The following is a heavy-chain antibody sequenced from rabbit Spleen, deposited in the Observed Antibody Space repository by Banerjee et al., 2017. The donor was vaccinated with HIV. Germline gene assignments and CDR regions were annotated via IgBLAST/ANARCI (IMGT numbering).Heavy chain of an antibody. Sequence: QSLEESGGGLVQPGGSLKLSCKASGFGFSSYYMNWVRQAPGKGLEWIGYIDPVFGSTYLRDWVNGRFTISSHNAQNTLYLQLNSLTAADTATYFCARDGAGGSYFNLWGPGTLVTVS. CDR2: IDPVFGST. V-gene: IGHV1S7*01. D-gene: IGHD8-1*01. CDR3: ARDGAGGSYFNL. CDR1: GFGFSSYY. J-gene: IGHJ4*01.